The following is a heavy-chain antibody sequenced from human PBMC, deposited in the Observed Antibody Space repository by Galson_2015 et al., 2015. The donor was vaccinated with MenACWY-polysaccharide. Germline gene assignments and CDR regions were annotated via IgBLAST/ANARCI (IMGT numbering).Heavy chain of an antibody. J-gene: IGHJ4*02. D-gene: IGHD2-21*01. V-gene: IGHV1-8*01. Sequence: SVKVSCKASGYKFTSYDINWVRQATGQGLEWMGWMNPNSGNTGYAQKFQGRVTMTSSSAMSTAFMELSSLRSEDTAVYYCARIIARKYTFADSWGQGTLLTVSS. CDR3: ARIIARKYTFADS. CDR1: GYKFTSYD. CDR2: MNPNSGNT.